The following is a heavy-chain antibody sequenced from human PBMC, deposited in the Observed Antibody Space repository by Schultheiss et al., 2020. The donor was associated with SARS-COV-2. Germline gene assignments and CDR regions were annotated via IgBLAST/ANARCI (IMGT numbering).Heavy chain of an antibody. J-gene: IGHJ4*02. CDR1: GFTFSGSA. V-gene: IGHV3-73*01. D-gene: IGHD2-15*01. Sequence: GGSLRLSCAASGFTFSGSAMHWVRQASGKGLEWVGRIRSKANRYATAYAASVKGRFTISRDNAKNSLYLQMNSLRAEDTAVYYCARALLPFDYWGQGTLVTVSS. CDR3: ARALLPFDY. CDR2: IRSKANRYAT.